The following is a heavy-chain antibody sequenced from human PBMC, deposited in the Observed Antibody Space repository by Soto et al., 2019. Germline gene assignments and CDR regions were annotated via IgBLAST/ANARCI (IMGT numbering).Heavy chain of an antibody. J-gene: IGHJ4*02. Sequence: ASETLSLTCAVSGASISGSYYYWAWLRQSPGKGPEWIGSVFYTGFTSYNPSLESRVSVSVDTSKSQFSLKLSAVTAADTAVYYFATSQKGYNWNYFDHWGQGALVTVPQ. CDR3: ATSQKGYNWNYFDH. CDR2: VFYTGFT. V-gene: IGHV4-39*01. D-gene: IGHD1-20*01. CDR1: GASISGSYYY.